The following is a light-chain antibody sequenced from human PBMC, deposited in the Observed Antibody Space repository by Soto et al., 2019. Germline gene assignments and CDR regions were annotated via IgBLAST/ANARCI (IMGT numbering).Light chain of an antibody. Sequence: EIVLTQSPGTLSLSPGERATLSCRASQSVSSNYLAWYQQKPGQAPRLLIYGASIRATGIPDRFSGSWSGTDFTLTITRLEPEDSAVYFCQQYGNSPWTFGQGTKVEIK. J-gene: IGKJ1*01. V-gene: IGKV3-20*01. CDR3: QQYGNSPWT. CDR1: QSVSSNY. CDR2: GAS.